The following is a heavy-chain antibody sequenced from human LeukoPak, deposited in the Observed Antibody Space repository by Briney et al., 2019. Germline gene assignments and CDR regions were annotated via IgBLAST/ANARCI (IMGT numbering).Heavy chain of an antibody. V-gene: IGHV3-11*04. D-gene: IGHD6-13*01. J-gene: IGHJ4*02. CDR3: ATEPQPAAAFWVDY. Sequence: KPGGSLRLSCAASGFTFSDYYMSWIRQAPGKGLEWVSYISSSGSTIYYADSVKGRFTISRDNAKNSLYLQMNSLRAEDTAVYYCATEPQPAAAFWVDYWGRGTLVIVSS. CDR2: ISSSGSTI. CDR1: GFTFSDYY.